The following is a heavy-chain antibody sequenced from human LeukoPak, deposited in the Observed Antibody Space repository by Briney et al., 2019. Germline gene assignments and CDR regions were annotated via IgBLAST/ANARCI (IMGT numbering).Heavy chain of an antibody. J-gene: IGHJ4*02. CDR2: INTGNGDT. CDR1: GYTFTTYA. D-gene: IGHD5-12*01. Sequence: ASVKVSCKPSGYTFTTYALHWVRQAPGQRLEWMGWINTGNGDTRYSQQFQGRVTITRDTSASSAYMELSSLRSGDTAVYYCARRGGSGHEFGYDYWGQGTLVTVSS. V-gene: IGHV1-3*04. CDR3: ARRGGSGHEFGYDY.